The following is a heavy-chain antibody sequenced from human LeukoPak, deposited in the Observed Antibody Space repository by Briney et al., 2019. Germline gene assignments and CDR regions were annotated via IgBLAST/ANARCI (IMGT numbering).Heavy chain of an antibody. CDR3: ARSVLRYFDWLSKPYYFDY. CDR1: GGSVSSGSYY. D-gene: IGHD3-9*01. J-gene: IGHJ4*02. CDR2: IYYSGST. Sequence: SETLSLTCTVSGGSVSSGSYYWSWIRQPPGKGLEWIGYIYYSGSTNYNPSLKSRVTISVDTSKNQFSLKLSSVTAADMAVYYCARSVLRYFDWLSKPYYFDYWGQGTLVTVPS. V-gene: IGHV4-61*01.